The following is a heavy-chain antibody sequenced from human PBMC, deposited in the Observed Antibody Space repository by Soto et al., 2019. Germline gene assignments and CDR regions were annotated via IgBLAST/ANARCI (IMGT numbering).Heavy chain of an antibody. Sequence: QVQLVESGGGVVQPGRSLRLSCAASGFTFSSYAMHWVRQAPGKGLEWVAVISYDGSNKYYADSVKGRFTISRDNSKNTLYLQMNSLRAEDTAVYYCARDTLGIAADYYYYYGMDVWGQGTTVTVS. CDR1: GFTFSSYA. J-gene: IGHJ6*02. D-gene: IGHD6-13*01. CDR3: ARDTLGIAADYYYYYGMDV. CDR2: ISYDGSNK. V-gene: IGHV3-30-3*01.